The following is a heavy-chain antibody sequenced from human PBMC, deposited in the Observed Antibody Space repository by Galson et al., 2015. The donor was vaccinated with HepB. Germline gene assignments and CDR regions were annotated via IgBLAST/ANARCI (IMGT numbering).Heavy chain of an antibody. Sequence: SLRLSCAASGFTFSSYSMNWVRQAPGKGLEWVANIKQDGSEKYYVDFVKGRFTISRDNAKNSLYLQMNSLRAEDTAVYYCARVGYYYDSSGYYDAFEIWGQGTMVTVSS. J-gene: IGHJ3*02. CDR1: GFTFSSYS. CDR2: IKQDGSEK. CDR3: ARVGYYYDSSGYYDAFEI. D-gene: IGHD3-22*01. V-gene: IGHV3-7*01.